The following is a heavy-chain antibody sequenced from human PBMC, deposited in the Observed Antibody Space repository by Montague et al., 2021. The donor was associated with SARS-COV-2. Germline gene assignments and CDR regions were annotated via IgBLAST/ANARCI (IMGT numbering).Heavy chain of an antibody. CDR2: IYPTGSTNDNPSLISGST. CDR3: ARESLEAVDY. D-gene: IGHD6-13*01. J-gene: IGHJ4*02. CDR1: GGSFNNYY. V-gene: IGHV4-4*07. Sequence: SETLSLTRSVSGGSFNNYYWSWIRQPAGKGLEWIGRIYPTGSTNDNPSLISGSTNYNPSLKGRVSMSLDTSNNQFSLTVTSVTAADTAVYYCARESLEAVDYWGQGTLVTVSS.